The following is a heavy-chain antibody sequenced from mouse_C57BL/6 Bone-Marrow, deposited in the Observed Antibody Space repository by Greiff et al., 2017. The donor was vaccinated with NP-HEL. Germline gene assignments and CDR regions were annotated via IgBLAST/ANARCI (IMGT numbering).Heavy chain of an antibody. D-gene: IGHD3-2*02. CDR3: ERGGRSGYWFAY. CDR1: GYTFTSYT. J-gene: IGHJ3*01. V-gene: IGHV1-4*01. Sequence: VQLQQSGAELARPGASVKMSCKASGYTFTSYTMHWVKQRPGQGLEWIGYINPSSGDTKYNQKFKDKATLTADKTSRAAYMQLSSLTSEEAEDYYCERGGRSGYWFAYDGRGTVITVSA. CDR2: INPSSGDT.